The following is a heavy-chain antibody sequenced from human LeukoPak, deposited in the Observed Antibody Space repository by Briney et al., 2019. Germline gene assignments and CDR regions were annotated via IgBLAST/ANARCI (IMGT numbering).Heavy chain of an antibody. V-gene: IGHV4-39*07. Sequence: SETLSLTCTVSGGSISSSSYCWGWLRQPPGKGLEWIGSIYYSGSTYYNPSLKSRVTISVDTSKNQFSLKLSSVTAADTAVYYCARDSGTTNWFDPWGQGTLVTVSS. CDR3: ARDSGTTNWFDP. D-gene: IGHD1-7*01. J-gene: IGHJ5*02. CDR2: IYYSGST. CDR1: GGSISSSSYC.